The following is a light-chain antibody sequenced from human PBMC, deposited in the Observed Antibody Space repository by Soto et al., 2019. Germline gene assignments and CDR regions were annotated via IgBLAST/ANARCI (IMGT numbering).Light chain of an antibody. Sequence: DIQMTQSPSSLSASVRDRVTMTCRASQTIGTFLNWYQQRPGEAPKLLIAASSSLQGGVPSRFSGSGSGSHFTLTITSLQLEDFATYCCQQTYSPSYSFGQGTKLQF. CDR3: QQTYSPSYS. V-gene: IGKV1-39*01. CDR1: QTIGTF. J-gene: IGKJ2*01. CDR2: ASS.